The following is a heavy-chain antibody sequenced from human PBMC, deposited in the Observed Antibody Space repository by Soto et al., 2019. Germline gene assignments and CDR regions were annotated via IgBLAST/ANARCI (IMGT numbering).Heavy chain of an antibody. CDR2: IHYSGSA. V-gene: IGHV4-59*01. Sequence: SETPSLTCTVSGGSINNYYWNWIRQPPGKGLEWIGYIHYSGSASYNSSLKSRVSISVDTSKTQFSLILTSVTAADTAVYYCVREGGGFWGQGILVTVSS. J-gene: IGHJ4*02. D-gene: IGHD3-16*01. CDR1: GGSINNYY. CDR3: VREGGGF.